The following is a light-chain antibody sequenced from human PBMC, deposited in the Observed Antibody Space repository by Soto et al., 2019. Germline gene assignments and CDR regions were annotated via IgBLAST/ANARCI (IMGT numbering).Light chain of an antibody. V-gene: IGLV1-47*02. CDR3: AAWDDSLRACV. J-gene: IGLJ1*01. Sequence: SVLTQEPSASGTAGQGVTISCSGSDSNIGSNSVYWYQHLPKTAPKLLIYYNNQRPSGVPDRFSGSRSGTSASLAISGIRSEDEADYYCAAWDDSLRACVFGHGTKVTVL. CDR2: YNN. CDR1: DSNIGSNS.